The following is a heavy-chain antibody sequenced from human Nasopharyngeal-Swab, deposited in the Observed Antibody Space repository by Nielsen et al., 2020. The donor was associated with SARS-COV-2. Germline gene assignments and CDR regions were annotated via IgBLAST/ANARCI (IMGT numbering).Heavy chain of an antibody. Sequence: GESLKISCAASGFTFSNYATTWVRQAPGKGLEWVSYISGGGTTYYADSVKGRFTVSRDNSRSTLYLQVNSLRVEDTAVYYCAKARGGTYNYYFDYWGQGTLVTVSS. V-gene: IGHV3-23*01. CDR2: ISGGGTT. J-gene: IGHJ4*02. D-gene: IGHD1-1*01. CDR1: GFTFSNYA. CDR3: AKARGGTYNYYFDY.